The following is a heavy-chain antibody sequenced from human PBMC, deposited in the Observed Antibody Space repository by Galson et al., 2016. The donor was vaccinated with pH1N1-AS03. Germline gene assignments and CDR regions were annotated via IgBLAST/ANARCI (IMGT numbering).Heavy chain of an antibody. J-gene: IGHJ5*02. D-gene: IGHD2-21*02. CDR2: IYSSGST. CDR3: ARGGAELLSGSETMYHWFDP. Sequence: SETLSLTCTVSGGSVSSNIFYWTWIRQPAGKRPEWIGYIYSSGSTNYNPSLKSRVTISIDTSKNHFSLMLSSVTAADTAVYFCARGGAELLSGSETMYHWFDPWGQGTLVTVSS. V-gene: IGHV4-61*10. CDR1: GGSVSSNIFY.